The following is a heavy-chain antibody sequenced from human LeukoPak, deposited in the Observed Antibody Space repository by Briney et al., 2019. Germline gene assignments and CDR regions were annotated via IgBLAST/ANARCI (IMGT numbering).Heavy chain of an antibody. V-gene: IGHV5-51*01. Sequence: AGESLKISCKGSGYSFTSYWIGWVRQMPGKGLEWMGIIYPGDSDTRYSPSFQGQVTISADKSISTAYLQWSSLKASDTAMYYCATRTLSSSWYNAFDVWGQGTMVTVSS. CDR3: ATRTLSSSWYNAFDV. CDR2: IYPGDSDT. CDR1: GYSFTSYW. J-gene: IGHJ3*01. D-gene: IGHD6-13*01.